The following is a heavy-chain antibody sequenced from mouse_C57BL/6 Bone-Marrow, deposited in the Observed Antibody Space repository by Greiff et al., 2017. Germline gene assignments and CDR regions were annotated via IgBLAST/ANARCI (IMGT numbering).Heavy chain of an antibody. D-gene: IGHD3-1*01. V-gene: IGHV1-59*01. CDR3: ASRDYFDY. J-gene: IGHJ2*01. CDR2: IDPSDSYT. CDR1: GYTFTSYW. Sequence: VQLQQPGAELVRPGTSVKLSCKASGYTFTSYWMHWVKQRPGQGLEWIGVIDPSDSYTNYNQKFKGKATLTVDTSSSTAYMQLSSLTSEDSAVYDCASRDYFDYWGQGTTLTVSS.